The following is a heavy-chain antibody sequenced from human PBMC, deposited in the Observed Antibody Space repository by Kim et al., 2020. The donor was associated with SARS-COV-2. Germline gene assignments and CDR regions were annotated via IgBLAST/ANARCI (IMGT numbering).Heavy chain of an antibody. D-gene: IGHD3-10*01. CDR2: IYYSGST. CDR3: AREVWFGELLLVIDY. J-gene: IGHJ4*02. CDR1: GGSISSYY. V-gene: IGHV4-59*01. Sequence: SETLSLTCTVSGGSISSYYWSWIRQPPGKGLEWIGYIYYSGSTNYNPSLKSRVTISVDTSKNQFSLKLSSVTAADTAVYYCAREVWFGELLLVIDYWGQGTLVTVSS.